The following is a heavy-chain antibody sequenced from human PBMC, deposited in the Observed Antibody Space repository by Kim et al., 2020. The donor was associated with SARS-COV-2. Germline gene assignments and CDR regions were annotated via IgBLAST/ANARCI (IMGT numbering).Heavy chain of an antibody. CDR1: GYTFTGYY. CDR3: ARDLRDCSSTSCYRAIQLWLGGFDP. J-gene: IGHJ5*02. Sequence: ASVKVSCKASGYTFTGYYMHWVRQAPGQGLEWMGWINPNSGGTNYAQKFQGRVTMTRDTSISTAYMELSRLRSDDTAVYYCARDLRDCSSTSCYRAIQLWLGGFDPWGQGTLVTVSS. V-gene: IGHV1-2*02. CDR2: INPNSGGT. D-gene: IGHD2-2*01.